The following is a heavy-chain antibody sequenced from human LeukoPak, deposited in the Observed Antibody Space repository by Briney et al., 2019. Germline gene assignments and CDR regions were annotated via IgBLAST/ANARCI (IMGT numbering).Heavy chain of an antibody. D-gene: IGHD6-13*01. CDR1: GYTFTGYY. Sequence: ASVKVSCKASGYTFTGYYMHWVRQAPGQGLEWMGWINPNSGGTNYAQKFQGRVTMTRDTSISTAYMELSRLRSDDTAVYYCARTPAAPQQLVLYYFDYWGQGTLVTVSS. V-gene: IGHV1-2*02. CDR3: ARTPAAPQQLVLYYFDY. J-gene: IGHJ4*02. CDR2: INPNSGGT.